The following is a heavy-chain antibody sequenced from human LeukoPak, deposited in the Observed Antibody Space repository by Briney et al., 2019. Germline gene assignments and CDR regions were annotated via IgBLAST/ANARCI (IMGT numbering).Heavy chain of an antibody. Sequence: PGGSLRLSCAASGFTFDDYAMHWVRHAPGKGLEWISYISSRAGTIYYADSVKGRFTISRDNAKNPLYLQMNSLRAEDTAVYYCAKDNWNYFDYWGQGTLVTVSS. CDR3: AKDNWNYFDY. V-gene: IGHV3-11*04. D-gene: IGHD1-20*01. CDR1: GFTFDDYA. CDR2: ISSRAGTI. J-gene: IGHJ4*02.